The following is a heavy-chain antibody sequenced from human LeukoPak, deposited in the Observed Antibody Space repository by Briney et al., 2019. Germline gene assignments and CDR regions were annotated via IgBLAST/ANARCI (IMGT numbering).Heavy chain of an antibody. J-gene: IGHJ6*04. Sequence: ASVKVSCKASGGTFSSYAISWVRQAPGQGLEWMGGIIPIFGTANYAQKFQGRVTITADKSTSTAYMELSSLRSEDTAVYYCASSEETWLVPDYYYYGMDVWGKGTTVTVSS. CDR2: IIPIFGTA. CDR3: ASSEETWLVPDYYYYGMDV. CDR1: GGTFSSYA. D-gene: IGHD6-19*01. V-gene: IGHV1-69*06.